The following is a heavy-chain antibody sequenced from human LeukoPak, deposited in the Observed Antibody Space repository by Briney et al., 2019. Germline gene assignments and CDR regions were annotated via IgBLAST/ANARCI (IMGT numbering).Heavy chain of an antibody. D-gene: IGHD2-2*01. Sequence: ASVKVSCKASGYTFTSYGISWVRQAPGQGLEWMGGIIPIFGTANYAQKFQGRVTITADEFTSTAYMELSSLRSEDTAVYYCASPGYCSSTSCYRADYYYGMDVWGQGTTVTVSS. CDR1: GYTFTSYG. J-gene: IGHJ6*02. V-gene: IGHV1-69*13. CDR2: IIPIFGTA. CDR3: ASPGYCSSTSCYRADYYYGMDV.